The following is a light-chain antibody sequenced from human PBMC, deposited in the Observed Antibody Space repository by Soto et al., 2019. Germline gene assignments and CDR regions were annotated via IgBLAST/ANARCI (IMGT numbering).Light chain of an antibody. V-gene: IGLV1-40*01. CDR2: GNN. CDR3: QSFDSSPSAWV. CDR1: SSNIGAGYD. Sequence: QSVLTQPPSVSGAPGQRVTVSCTGISSNIGAGYDVHWYQQLPGTAPKLLIYGNNNRPSGVPDRFSGSKSGTSASLAITGVQAEDEADYFCQSFDSSPSAWVFGGGTQLTVL. J-gene: IGLJ3*02.